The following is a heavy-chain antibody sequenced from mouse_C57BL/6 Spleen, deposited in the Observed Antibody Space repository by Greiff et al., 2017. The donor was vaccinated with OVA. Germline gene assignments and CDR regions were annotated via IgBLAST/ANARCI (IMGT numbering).Heavy chain of an antibody. J-gene: IGHJ2*01. CDR3: ARASNYVLDY. Sequence: EVQLQQSGPELVKPGASVKISCKASGYTFTDSYMNWVKQSHGKSLEWIGDINPNNGGTSYNQKFKGKATLTVDKSSSPAYMVLRSLPSVDSSVYYCARASNYVLDYWGQGTTLTVSS. CDR1: GYTFTDSY. V-gene: IGHV1-26*01. D-gene: IGHD2-5*01. CDR2: INPNNGGT.